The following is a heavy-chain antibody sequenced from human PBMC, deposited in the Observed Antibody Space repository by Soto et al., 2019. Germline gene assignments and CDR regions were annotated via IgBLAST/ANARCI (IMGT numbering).Heavy chain of an antibody. V-gene: IGHV1-18*01. D-gene: IGHD4-17*01. CDR1: GYTFTSYG. Sequence: ASVKVSCKASGYTFTSYGISWVRQAPGQGLKWMEWISAYNCNTNYAQKLQGRVTMTTVTSTSTAYMELRSLRSYDTAVYYCAREGTTVTTLFDYWGQGTLVTVSS. CDR3: AREGTTVTTLFDY. J-gene: IGHJ4*02. CDR2: ISAYNCNT.